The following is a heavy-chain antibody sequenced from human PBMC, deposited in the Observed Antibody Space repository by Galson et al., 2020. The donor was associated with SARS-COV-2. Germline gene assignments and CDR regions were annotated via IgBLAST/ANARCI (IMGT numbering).Heavy chain of an antibody. D-gene: IGHD3-10*01. CDR1: GYTLTELS. Sequence: ASVKVSCKVSGYTLTELSMHWVRQAPGKGLEWMGGFDPEDGETIYAQKFQGRVTMTKDTSTNTAYMELRSLRSDDTAVYYCARELGPYDQYGSGNYPKASGYWGQGTLVTVSS. V-gene: IGHV1-24*01. CDR3: ARELGPYDQYGSGNYPKASGY. CDR2: FDPEDGET. J-gene: IGHJ4*02.